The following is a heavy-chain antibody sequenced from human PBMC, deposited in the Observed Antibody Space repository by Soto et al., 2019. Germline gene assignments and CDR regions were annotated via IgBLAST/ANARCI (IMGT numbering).Heavy chain of an antibody. V-gene: IGHV3-74*01. Sequence: EVQLVESGGGLVQPGGSLRLSCAASGFTFSSYWIYWVRQAPGKGPVWVSRISSDGIRISYGDSEKGRFTISRDKAKNALNLKMNSLRAEDTAVYYCARAFRCVGGDACYSPFDYWGQGTLVTVSS. CDR3: ARAFRCVGGDACYSPFDY. CDR1: GFTFSSYW. CDR2: ISSDGIRI. J-gene: IGHJ4*02. D-gene: IGHD2-15*01.